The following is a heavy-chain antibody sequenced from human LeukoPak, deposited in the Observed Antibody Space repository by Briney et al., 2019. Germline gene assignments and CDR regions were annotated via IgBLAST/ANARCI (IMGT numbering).Heavy chain of an antibody. Sequence: GGSLRLSCAASGFTFNNYWLTWVRQAPGKGLEWVAKISQDGSEKYYVDSVKGRCTISRDSGKNSLYLLMNSLRVEDTAVYYCARAVGSSGCDYWGQGTLVTVSS. CDR2: ISQDGSEK. J-gene: IGHJ4*02. V-gene: IGHV3-7*01. CDR1: GFTFNNYW. D-gene: IGHD3-22*01. CDR3: ARAVGSSGCDY.